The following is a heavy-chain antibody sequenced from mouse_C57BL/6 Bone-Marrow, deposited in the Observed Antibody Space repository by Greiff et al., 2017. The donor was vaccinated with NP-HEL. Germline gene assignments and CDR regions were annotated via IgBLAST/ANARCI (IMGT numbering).Heavy chain of an antibody. J-gene: IGHJ2*01. CDR3: TRHFDY. CDR1: GFTFSDAW. V-gene: IGHV6-6*01. CDR2: IRHKANNHAT. Sequence: EVKLMESGGGLVQPGGSMKLSCAASGFTFSDAWMDWVRQSPEKGLEWVAEIRHKANNHATYYAESVKGRFTISRDDSKSSVYLQMNSLRAEDTGIYYCTRHFDYWGQGTTLTVSS.